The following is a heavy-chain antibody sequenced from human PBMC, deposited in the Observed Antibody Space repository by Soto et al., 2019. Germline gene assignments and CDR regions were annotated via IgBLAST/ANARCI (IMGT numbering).Heavy chain of an antibody. J-gene: IGHJ4*02. CDR3: AHRILRTVFGLVTTTAIYFDF. CDR1: GFSLTNSGVG. CDR2: LYWDDDK. V-gene: IGHV2-5*02. D-gene: IGHD3-3*01. Sequence: QITLNESGPTVVKPAETLTLTCTFSGFSLTNSGVGVRWIRQSPGKAPEWLALLYWDDDKRYSASLKSRLTITKDTSKNQVVLTMASVDPADTATYYCAHRILRTVFGLVTTTAIYFDFWGQGTPVVVSS.